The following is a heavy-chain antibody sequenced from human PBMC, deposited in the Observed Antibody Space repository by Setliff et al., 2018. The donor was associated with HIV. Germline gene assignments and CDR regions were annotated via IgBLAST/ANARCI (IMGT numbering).Heavy chain of an antibody. J-gene: IGHJ4*02. D-gene: IGHD5-12*01. Sequence: PSETLSLTCTVYGGSISSSSYYWGWIRQPPGKGLEWIGSMYHTGSTYYNLSLKSRVTISVDTSKKQFSLKLSSVTAADTAVYYCARVGTRGYSGYAPLDFFDYWGQGTLVTVSS. CDR1: GGSISSSSYY. V-gene: IGHV4-39*07. CDR2: MYHTGST. CDR3: ARVGTRGYSGYAPLDFFDY.